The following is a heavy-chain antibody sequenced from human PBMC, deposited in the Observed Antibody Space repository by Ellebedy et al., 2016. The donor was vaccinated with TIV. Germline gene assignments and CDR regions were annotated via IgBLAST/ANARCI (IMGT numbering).Heavy chain of an antibody. J-gene: IGHJ6*02. CDR2: IYYSGST. V-gene: IGHV4-59*01. Sequence: SETLSLTCTVSGGSISSYYWSWIRQPPGKGLEWIGYIYYSGSTNYNPSLKSRVTISVDTSKSQFSLRLSSVTAADTAVFYCARAPLPYRMDVWGQGTTVTVSS. CDR1: GGSISSYY. CDR3: ARAPLPYRMDV.